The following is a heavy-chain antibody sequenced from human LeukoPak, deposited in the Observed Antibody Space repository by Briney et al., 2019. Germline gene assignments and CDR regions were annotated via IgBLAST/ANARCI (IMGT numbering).Heavy chain of an antibody. CDR3: ARRRRGYSGYDRRGYFDY. CDR2: TNHSGST. CDR1: GGSFSGYY. Sequence: SETLSLTCAVYGGSFSGYYWSWIRQPPGKGLEWIGETNHSGSTNYNPSLKSRVTISVDTSKNQFSLKLSSVTAADTAVYYCARRRRGYSGYDRRGYFDYWGQGTLVTVSS. J-gene: IGHJ4*02. V-gene: IGHV4-34*01. D-gene: IGHD5-12*01.